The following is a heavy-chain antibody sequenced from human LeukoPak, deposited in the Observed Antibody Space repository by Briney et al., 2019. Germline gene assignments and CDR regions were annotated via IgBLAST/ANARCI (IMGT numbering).Heavy chain of an antibody. J-gene: IGHJ4*02. CDR3: ARRAGAYSHPYDF. CDR2: IYSDNT. V-gene: IGHV3-53*01. Sequence: GGSLTLSCTVSGFTVSSNYMSWLRQAPGKGLEWVSFIYSDNTHYSDSVKGRLIIPRDNSKNTLYLQMNRLGAEDTAVYYCARRAGAYSHPYDFWGQGTLVTVSS. D-gene: IGHD4-23*01. CDR1: GFTVSSNY.